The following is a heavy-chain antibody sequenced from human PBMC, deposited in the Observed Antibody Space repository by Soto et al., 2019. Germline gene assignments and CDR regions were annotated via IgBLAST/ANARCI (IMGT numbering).Heavy chain of an antibody. Sequence: PGGSLRLSCESPGFTFSSYWMNWVRQAPGKGLVWVSRINSDGSSTSYADSVKGRFTISRDNAKNALYLQMNSLRAEDTAVYYCASGEHYDFWSGYLLYGMDVWGQGTTVTVSS. V-gene: IGHV3-74*01. CDR2: INSDGSST. CDR3: ASGEHYDFWSGYLLYGMDV. D-gene: IGHD3-3*01. CDR1: GFTFSSYW. J-gene: IGHJ6*02.